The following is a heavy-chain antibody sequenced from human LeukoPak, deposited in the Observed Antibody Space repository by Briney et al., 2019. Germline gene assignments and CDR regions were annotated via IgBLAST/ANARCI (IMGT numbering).Heavy chain of an antibody. Sequence: GGSLRLSCAASGFTFSSYWMHWVRQAPGKGLVWVSRINSDGSSTSYADSVKGRFTISRDNAKNSLYLQMNSLRAEDTALYHCARVNSGSFLYYSDYWGQGTLVTVSS. V-gene: IGHV3-74*01. CDR3: ARVNSGSFLYYSDY. CDR2: INSDGSST. D-gene: IGHD1-26*01. CDR1: GFTFSSYW. J-gene: IGHJ4*02.